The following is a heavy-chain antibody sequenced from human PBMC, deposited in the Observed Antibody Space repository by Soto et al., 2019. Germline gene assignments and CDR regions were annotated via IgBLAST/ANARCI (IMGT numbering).Heavy chain of an antibody. CDR2: ISYDGSNK. CDR1: GFTFSSYG. D-gene: IGHD6-19*01. Sequence: GGSLRLSCAASGFTFSSYGMHWVRQAPGKGLEWVAVISYDGSNKYYADSVKGRFTISRDNSKNTLYLQMNSLRAEDTAVYYCAKVARYSSGWYPFQHWGQGTLVTVSS. V-gene: IGHV3-30*18. CDR3: AKVARYSSGWYPFQH. J-gene: IGHJ1*01.